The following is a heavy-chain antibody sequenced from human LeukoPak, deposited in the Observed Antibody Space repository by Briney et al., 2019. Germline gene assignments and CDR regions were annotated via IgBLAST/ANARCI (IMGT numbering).Heavy chain of an antibody. J-gene: IGHJ4*02. V-gene: IGHV4-39*01. Sequence: TSETLSLTCTVSGGSISSRSFYWGWIRQPPGKGLECIGSIYYSGSTYYNPSLKSRATISVDTSKNQFSLKLSSVTAADTAVYYCARFYDILTVFDYWGQGTLVTVSS. CDR2: IYYSGST. D-gene: IGHD3-9*01. CDR1: GGSISSRSFY. CDR3: ARFYDILTVFDY.